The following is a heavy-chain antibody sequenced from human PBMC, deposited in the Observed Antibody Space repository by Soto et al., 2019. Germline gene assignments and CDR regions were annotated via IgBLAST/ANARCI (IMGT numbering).Heavy chain of an antibody. CDR1: GFTFSSYA. D-gene: IGHD2-2*01. CDR2: ISGSGGST. Sequence: GGSLRLSCAASGFTFSSYAMSWVRQAPGKGLEWVSAISGSGGSTYYADSVKGRFTISRDNSKNTLYLQMNSLRAEDTAVYYCAGTRVRYQLLFDRDYWGQGTLVTVSS. CDR3: AGTRVRYQLLFDRDY. J-gene: IGHJ4*02. V-gene: IGHV3-23*01.